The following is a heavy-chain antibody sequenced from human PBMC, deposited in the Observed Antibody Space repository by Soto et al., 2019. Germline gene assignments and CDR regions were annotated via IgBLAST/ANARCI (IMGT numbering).Heavy chain of an antibody. J-gene: IGHJ4*02. Sequence: SETLSLTWSVSGASLTSGLCCWVWIRPTPGKGLEWIGYISYSGTTYSNPSLKSRVTMSVDRSKNQFSLKLSSVTAADTAVYYCASGPIGDYTDGFDYWGQGTLVTVSS. CDR1: GASLTSGLCC. V-gene: IGHV4-39*07. D-gene: IGHD4-17*01. CDR3: ASGPIGDYTDGFDY. CDR2: ISYSGTT.